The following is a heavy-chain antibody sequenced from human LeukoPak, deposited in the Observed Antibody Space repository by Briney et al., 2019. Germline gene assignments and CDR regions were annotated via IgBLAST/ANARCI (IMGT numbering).Heavy chain of an antibody. V-gene: IGHV1-3*03. D-gene: IGHD1-26*01. J-gene: IGHJ6*03. CDR3: ARGAERQPYSYYYMDV. CDR2: INAGNGNT. Sequence: ASVKVSCKASGYTFTSYAMHWVRQAPGQRLEWMGWINAGNGNTKYSQEFQGRVTITRDTSASTAYMELSSLRSEDMAVYFCARGAERQPYSYYYMDVWGKGTTVTVSS. CDR1: GYTFTSYA.